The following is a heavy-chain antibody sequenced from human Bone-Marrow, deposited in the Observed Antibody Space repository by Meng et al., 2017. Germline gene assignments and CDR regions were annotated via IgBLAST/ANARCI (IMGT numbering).Heavy chain of an antibody. J-gene: IGHJ3*02. CDR3: ARDFPGYCSGGSCYSVGGDAFDI. D-gene: IGHD2-15*01. CDR1: GGSISSSSYY. CDR2: IYYSGST. V-gene: IGHV4-39*07. Sequence: SETLSLTCTVSGGSISSSSYYWGWIRQPPGKGREWIGSIYYSGSTYYNPSLKSRVTISVDTSKNQFSLKLSSVTAADTAVYYCARDFPGYCSGGSCYSVGGDAFDIWGQGTMVTVSS.